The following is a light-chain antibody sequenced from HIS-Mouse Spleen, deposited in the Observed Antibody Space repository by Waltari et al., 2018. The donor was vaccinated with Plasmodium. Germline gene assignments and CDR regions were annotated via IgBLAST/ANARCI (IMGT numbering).Light chain of an antibody. V-gene: IGKV3-15*01. J-gene: IGKJ3*01. CDR1: HSVSSN. CDR2: GAS. CDR3: QQYNNWSFT. Sequence: EIVMTQSPATLSVSPGERATLSCRASHSVSSNLAWYQQKPGQAPRFLIYGASTRATGSPARFSGSGSGTEFTLTISSLQSEDFAVYYCQQYNNWSFTFGPGTKVDIK.